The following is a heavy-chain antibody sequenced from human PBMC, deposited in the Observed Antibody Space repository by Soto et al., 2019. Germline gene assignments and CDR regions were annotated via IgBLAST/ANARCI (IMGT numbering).Heavy chain of an antibody. CDR2: ISYDGSNK. D-gene: IGHD3-16*02. Sequence: PGGSLRLSCAASGFTFSSYGMHWVRQAPGKGLEWVAVISYDGSNKYYADSVKGRFTISRDNSKNTLYLQMSSLRAEDTAVYYCAKIRGGPQLNDRYTVDYWGQGTLVTVSS. V-gene: IGHV3-30*18. CDR1: GFTFSSYG. CDR3: AKIRGGPQLNDRYTVDY. J-gene: IGHJ4*02.